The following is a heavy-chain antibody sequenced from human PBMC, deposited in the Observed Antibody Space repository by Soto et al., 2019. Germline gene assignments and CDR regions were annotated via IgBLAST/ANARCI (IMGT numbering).Heavy chain of an antibody. V-gene: IGHV4-30-2*01. CDR2: IYHSAST. CDR1: GGSISSGGYS. CDR3: ARGVTTVTTFDY. J-gene: IGHJ4*02. D-gene: IGHD4-17*01. Sequence: QLQLQESGSGLVKPSQTLSLTCAVSGGSISSGGYSCNWIRQPPGKGLEWTGYIYHSASTYYNPSLKSRVTLSVARFKNEFSLKLSSVTAGDTVVYYWARGVTTVTTFDYCGQGTLVTVSS.